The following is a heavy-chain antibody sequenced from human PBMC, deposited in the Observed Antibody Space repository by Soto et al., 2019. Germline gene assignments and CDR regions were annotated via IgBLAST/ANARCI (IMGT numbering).Heavy chain of an antibody. Sequence: SETLSLTCAVYGGPFSGYYWSWIRQPPGKGLEWIGEINHSGSTNYNPSLKGRVTISVDTSKNQFSLKLSSVTAADTAVYYCARITGGYYPHYGMDVWGQGTTVTVYS. D-gene: IGHD3-22*01. CDR2: INHSGST. V-gene: IGHV4-34*01. CDR1: GGPFSGYY. J-gene: IGHJ6*02. CDR3: ARITGGYYPHYGMDV.